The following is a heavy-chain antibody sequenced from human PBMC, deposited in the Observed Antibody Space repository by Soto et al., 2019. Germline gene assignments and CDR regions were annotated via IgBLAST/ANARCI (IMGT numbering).Heavy chain of an antibody. V-gene: IGHV3-23*01. D-gene: IGHD2-2*01. CDR1: GFAFGAYA. J-gene: IGHJ5*02. CDR2: ISGAGGNT. CDR3: AKDPVPQLLPSWWFDP. Sequence: EVQLLESGGGLVQPGGSLRLSCAASGFAFGAYAMTWVRQAPGKGLEWVSVISGAGGNTYYADSVTGRFTVSRDNSKKMLYLEMNSLRVEDTAIYYCAKDPVPQLLPSWWFDPWGQGTRVTVSS.